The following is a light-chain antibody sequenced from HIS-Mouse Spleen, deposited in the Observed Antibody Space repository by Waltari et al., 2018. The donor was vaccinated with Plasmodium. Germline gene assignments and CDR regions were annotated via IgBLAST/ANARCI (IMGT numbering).Light chain of an antibody. Sequence: EIVMTQSPATLSLSPGERATLSCRPSQSVRSSYLSWYQQKPGQAPRLLIYGASTRATGIPARFSGSGSGTDFTLTISSLQPEDFAVYYCQQDYNLPYTFGQGTKLEIK. V-gene: IGKV3D-7*01. CDR3: QQDYNLPYT. CDR2: GAS. J-gene: IGKJ2*01. CDR1: QSVRSSY.